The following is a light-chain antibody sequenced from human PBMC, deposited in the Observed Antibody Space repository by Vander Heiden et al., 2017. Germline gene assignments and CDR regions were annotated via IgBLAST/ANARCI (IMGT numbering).Light chain of an antibody. J-gene: IGKJ4*01. CDR1: QSLLHSDGKTY. CDR2: EIS. CDR3: SQRFDLPLT. Sequence: DIVMTQTPLSLSVTPGQSASISCKSSQSLLHSDGKTYLYWYLQKPGHPPQLLIYEISNRFSAVPDRFTGSGSGTAFTLTISRVKAADVGTYYCSQRFDLPLTFGGRTKVEIK. V-gene: IGKV2D-29*01.